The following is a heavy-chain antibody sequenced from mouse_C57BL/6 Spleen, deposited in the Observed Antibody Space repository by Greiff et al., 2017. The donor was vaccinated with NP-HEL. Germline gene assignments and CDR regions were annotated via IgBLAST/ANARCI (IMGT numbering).Heavy chain of an antibody. Sequence: EVMLVESGGGLVQPGGSMKLSCVASGFTFSNYWMNWVRQSPEKGLEWVAQIRLKSDNYATHYAESVKGRFTISRDDSKSSVYLQMNNLRAEDTGMYYCTGGLYYGYTNWYFDVWGTGTTVTVSS. J-gene: IGHJ1*03. V-gene: IGHV6-3*01. CDR3: TGGLYYGYTNWYFDV. CDR1: GFTFSNYW. D-gene: IGHD2-2*01. CDR2: IRLKSDNYAT.